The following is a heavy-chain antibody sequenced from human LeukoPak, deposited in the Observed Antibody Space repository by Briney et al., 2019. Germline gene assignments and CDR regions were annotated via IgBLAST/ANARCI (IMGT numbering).Heavy chain of an antibody. J-gene: IGHJ1*01. V-gene: IGHV5-51*01. CDR2: IYPGDSDT. CDR1: GYSFTNYL. Sequence: GESLKLSCKGSGYSFTNYLIGWVRQMPGKGLEWMGIIYPGDSDTRYSPSFQGQVTISADKSISTAYLQWSSLKASDTAMYYCTRLSSGPAEYFQHWGQGTLVTVSS. CDR3: TRLSSGPAEYFQH.